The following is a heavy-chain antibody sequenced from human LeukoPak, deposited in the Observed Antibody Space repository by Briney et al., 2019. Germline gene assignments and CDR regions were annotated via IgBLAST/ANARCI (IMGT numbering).Heavy chain of an antibody. D-gene: IGHD6-19*01. V-gene: IGHV4-59*08. CDR3: ARRPYSSGWYGKGAFDI. Sequence: SETLSLTCTVSGGSMSSYYWSWIRQPPGKGLEWIGYIYYSGSTNYNPSLKSRVTISVDTSKNQFSLKLSSVTAADTAVYYCARRPYSSGWYGKGAFDIWGQGTMVTVSS. J-gene: IGHJ3*02. CDR1: GGSMSSYY. CDR2: IYYSGST.